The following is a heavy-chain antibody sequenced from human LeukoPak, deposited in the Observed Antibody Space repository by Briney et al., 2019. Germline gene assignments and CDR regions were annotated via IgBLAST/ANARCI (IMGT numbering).Heavy chain of an antibody. J-gene: IGHJ4*02. V-gene: IGHV1-8*03. D-gene: IGHD3-16*01. CDR2: MNPNSGNT. Sequence: ASVKVSCKASAYTFTSYDINWVRQATGQGLEWMGWMNPNSGNTGYAQKFQGRVTITRNTSISTAYMELSSPRSEDTAVYYCARLMMTFGGTYRVDYWGQGTLVTVSS. CDR3: ARLMMTFGGTYRVDY. CDR1: AYTFTSYD.